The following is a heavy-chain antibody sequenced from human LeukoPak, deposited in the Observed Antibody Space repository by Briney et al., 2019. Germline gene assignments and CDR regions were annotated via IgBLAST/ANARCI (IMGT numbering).Heavy chain of an antibody. J-gene: IGHJ3*02. Sequence: ASVKVSCKASGYTFTSYYMHWVRQAPGQGLEWMGIINPSGGSTSYAQKLQGRVTMTRDMSMSTVYMELSSLRSEDTAVYYCARGATPDAFDIWGQGTMVTVSS. D-gene: IGHD1-26*01. CDR1: GYTFTSYY. CDR2: INPSGGST. V-gene: IGHV1-46*01. CDR3: ARGATPDAFDI.